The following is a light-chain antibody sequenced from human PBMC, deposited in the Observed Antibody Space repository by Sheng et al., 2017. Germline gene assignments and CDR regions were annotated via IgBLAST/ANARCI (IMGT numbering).Light chain of an antibody. CDR3: QSADSSGTWV. V-gene: IGLV3-25*03. CDR2: EDS. J-gene: IGLJ3*02. Sequence: SYELTQPPSVSVSPGQTAKFTCSGDALTKQYTYWYQQKPGQAPVMVISEDSTRPSGIPERFSGTSSGTTVTLTISGVQAEDEADYYCQSADSSGTWVFGGGTKLTVL. CDR1: ALTKQY.